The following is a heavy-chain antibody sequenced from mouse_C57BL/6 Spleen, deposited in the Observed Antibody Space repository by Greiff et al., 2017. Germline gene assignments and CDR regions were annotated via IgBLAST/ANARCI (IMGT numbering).Heavy chain of an antibody. J-gene: IGHJ4*01. D-gene: IGHD1-1*01. CDR3: GRGDYDGSTSCAMDY. V-gene: IGHV1-26*01. CDR2: INPNNGGT. CDR1: GYTFTDYY. Sequence: VQLQQSGPELVKPGASVKISCKASGYTFTDYYMNWVKQSHGKSLEWIGDINPNNGGTSSNQKFQGTATLTVDTTSSTAEMKLRSLTSEDSAVDYCGRGDYDGSTSCAMDYWGQGTSVTVSS.